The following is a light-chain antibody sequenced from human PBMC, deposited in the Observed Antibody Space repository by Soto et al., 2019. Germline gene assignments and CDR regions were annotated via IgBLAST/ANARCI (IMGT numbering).Light chain of an antibody. CDR3: CSYAGSYTML. CDR1: SSDVGIYNY. J-gene: IGLJ2*01. CDR2: DVT. V-gene: IGLV2-11*01. Sequence: QSALTQPRSVSGSPGQSVTISCTGTSSDVGIYNYVSWYQQSTGKAPKLIIYDVTKRPSGVPDRFSGSKSGNTASLTISGLQAEDEADYYCCSYAGSYTMLFGGGTKLTVL.